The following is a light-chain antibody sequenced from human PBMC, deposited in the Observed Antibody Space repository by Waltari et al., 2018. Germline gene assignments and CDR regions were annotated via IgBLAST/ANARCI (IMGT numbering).Light chain of an antibody. CDR3: QQVNGYPLT. J-gene: IGKJ4*01. V-gene: IGKV1-9*01. CDR1: QGIRSY. Sequence: DIQLTQSPSFLSASVGDRVTITCRASQGIRSYLAWYQQKPGKAPELLIYTASTLQSGVPSRFSGSGSGIEFTLTISSLQPEDFATFYCQQVNGYPLTFGGGTKVEIK. CDR2: TAS.